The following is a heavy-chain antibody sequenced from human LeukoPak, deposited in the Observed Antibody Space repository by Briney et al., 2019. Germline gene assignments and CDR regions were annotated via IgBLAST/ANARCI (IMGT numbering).Heavy chain of an antibody. V-gene: IGHV1-8*01. CDR3: AREGYSGSWYDYNWFDP. J-gene: IGHJ5*02. CDR2: MNPNSGNT. Sequence: GASVKVSCKASGYTFTSYDINWVRQATGQGLEWMGWMNPNSGNTGYAQKFQGRVTMTRNTSISTAYMELSSLRSEDTAVYYCAREGYSGSWYDYNWFDPWGQGTLVTVSS. CDR1: GYTFTSYD. D-gene: IGHD6-13*01.